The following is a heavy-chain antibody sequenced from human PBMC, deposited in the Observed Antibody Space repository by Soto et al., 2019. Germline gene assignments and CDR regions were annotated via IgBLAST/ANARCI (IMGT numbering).Heavy chain of an antibody. CDR2: ISYDGSNK. CDR3: AKVGIARAPVDAYYYYGMDV. J-gene: IGHJ6*02. D-gene: IGHD2-21*01. Sequence: QVQLVESGGGVVQPGRSLRLSCAASGFTFSSYGMHWVRQAPGKGLEWVAVISYDGSNKYYADSVKGRFTISRDNSKNTLYLQMNSLRAEDTAVYYCAKVGIARAPVDAYYYYGMDVWGQGTTVTVSS. V-gene: IGHV3-30*18. CDR1: GFTFSSYG.